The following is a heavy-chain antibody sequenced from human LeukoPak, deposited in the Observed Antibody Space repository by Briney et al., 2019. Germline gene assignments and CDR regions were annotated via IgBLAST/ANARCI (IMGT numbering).Heavy chain of an antibody. V-gene: IGHV1-18*01. D-gene: IGHD3-22*01. CDR3: ARAGDTYYDSSGYYWFDP. Sequence: EASVKVSCKASGYTFTSYGISWVRQAPGQGLEWMGWISAYNGNTNYAQKLQGRVTMTTDTSTSTAYMELRSLRSDDTAVYYCARAGDTYYDSSGYYWFDPWGQGTLVNVSS. J-gene: IGHJ5*02. CDR1: GYTFTSYG. CDR2: ISAYNGNT.